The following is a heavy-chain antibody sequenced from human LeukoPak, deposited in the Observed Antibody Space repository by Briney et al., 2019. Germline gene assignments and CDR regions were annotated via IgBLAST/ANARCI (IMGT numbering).Heavy chain of an antibody. CDR3: AKFFYDTVAGFYFDY. Sequence: GGSLRLSCAASGFTFSSYARRWVRQAPGKGLEWVSAISGSGGSTYYADSVKGRFTISRDNSKNTLYLQMNSLRAEDTAVYYCAKFFYDTVAGFYFDYWGQGTLVTVSS. CDR1: GFTFSSYA. J-gene: IGHJ4*02. V-gene: IGHV3-23*01. CDR2: ISGSGGST. D-gene: IGHD6-19*01.